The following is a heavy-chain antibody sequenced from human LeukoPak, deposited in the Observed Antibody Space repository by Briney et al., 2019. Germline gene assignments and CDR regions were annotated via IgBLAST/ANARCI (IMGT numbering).Heavy chain of an antibody. V-gene: IGHV4-59*12. CDR2: VYHNGRT. J-gene: IGHJ3*02. CDR1: GGSISGYY. D-gene: IGHD1-26*01. Sequence: PSETLSLTCSVSGGSISGYYWSWIRQLPGERLEWIGFVYHNGRTTYNPSLESRVTISVDTSKNQFSLKLSSVTAADTAVYYCASVGIVGVSGHDAFDIWGQGTMVTVSS. CDR3: ASVGIVGVSGHDAFDI.